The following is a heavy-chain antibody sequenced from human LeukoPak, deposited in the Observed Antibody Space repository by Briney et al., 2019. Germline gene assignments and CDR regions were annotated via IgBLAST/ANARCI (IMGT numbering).Heavy chain of an antibody. CDR2: IKSKTDGGTT. Sequence: GGSLRLSCAASGFTFSNAWMSWVRQAPGKGLEWVGRIKSKTDGGTTDYAAPVKGRFTISRDDSKNTLYLQMNSLKTEDTAVYYCTTGFYYDSSGGFDYWGQGTLVTVSS. D-gene: IGHD3-22*01. CDR1: GFTFSNAW. CDR3: TTGFYYDSSGGFDY. V-gene: IGHV3-15*01. J-gene: IGHJ4*02.